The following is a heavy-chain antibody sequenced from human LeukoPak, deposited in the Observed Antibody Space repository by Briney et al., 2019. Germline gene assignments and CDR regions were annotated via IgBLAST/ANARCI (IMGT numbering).Heavy chain of an antibody. CDR1: GGTFSSYA. J-gene: IGHJ5*02. D-gene: IGHD2-2*01. CDR3: ARVGSTSQDWFDP. CDR2: IIPIFGTA. V-gene: IGHV1-69*06. Sequence: SVKVSCRASGGTFSSYAISWVRQAPGQGLEWMGGIIPIFGTANYAQKFQGRVTITADKSTSTAYMELSSLRSEDTAVYYCARVGSTSQDWFDPRGQGTLVTVSS.